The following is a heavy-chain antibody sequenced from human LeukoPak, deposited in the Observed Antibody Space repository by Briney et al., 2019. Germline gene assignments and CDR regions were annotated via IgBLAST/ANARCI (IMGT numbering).Heavy chain of an antibody. D-gene: IGHD3-3*01. CDR3: ARDSPYYDFWSGYQIYFDY. J-gene: IGHJ4*02. CDR2: ISAYNGNT. CDR1: GGTFSSYA. Sequence: ASVKVSCKAYGGTFSSYAISWERQAPGQGLEWMGWISAYNGNTNYAQKLQGRVTMTTDTSTSTAYMELRSLRSDDTAVYYCARDSPYYDFWSGYQIYFDYWGQGTLVTVSS. V-gene: IGHV1-18*01.